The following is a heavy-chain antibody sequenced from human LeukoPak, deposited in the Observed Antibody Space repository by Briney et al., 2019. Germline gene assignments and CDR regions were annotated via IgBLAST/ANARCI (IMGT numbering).Heavy chain of an antibody. CDR2: IKQDGSEK. D-gene: IGHD5-18*01. Sequence: GGSLRLSCAASGFTFSSYWMSWVRQAPGKGLEWVANIKQDGSEKYYVDSVKGRFTISRDNAKNSLYLQMNSLRAEDTAVYYCASDDGDSYGYYYYGMDVWGQGTTVTVSS. J-gene: IGHJ6*02. CDR1: GFTFSSYW. CDR3: ASDDGDSYGYYYYGMDV. V-gene: IGHV3-7*01.